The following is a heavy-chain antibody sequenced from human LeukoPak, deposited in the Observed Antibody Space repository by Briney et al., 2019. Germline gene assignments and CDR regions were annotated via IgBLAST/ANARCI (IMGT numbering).Heavy chain of an antibody. D-gene: IGHD3-10*01. CDR1: GDSINNYY. V-gene: IGHV4-4*07. CDR2: INTSGNT. Sequence: SETLSLTCTVSGDSINNYYWTWIRQSAGKGLQWIGRINTSGNTNYNPYLKSRVTMSLDTSKNQFSLNLSSVTAADTAVYYCARERLGFRVDVWGKGTTVTVSS. J-gene: IGHJ6*04. CDR3: ARERLGFRVDV.